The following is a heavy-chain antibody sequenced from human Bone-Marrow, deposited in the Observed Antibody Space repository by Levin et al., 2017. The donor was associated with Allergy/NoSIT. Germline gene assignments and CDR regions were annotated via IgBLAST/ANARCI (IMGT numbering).Heavy chain of an antibody. D-gene: IGHD3-9*01. J-gene: IGHJ4*02. CDR2: ISGSAGRT. CDR3: AKDVNRGFDPNYFDS. CDR1: GFNFNLYS. Sequence: GESLKISCAATGFNFNLYSMSWVRQTPGKGLEWVSGISGSAGRTYYADSVKGRFTISRDNTKNSLSLQIHSLRVDDTGVYYCAKDVNRGFDPNYFDSWGQGTVVTVSS. V-gene: IGHV3-23*01.